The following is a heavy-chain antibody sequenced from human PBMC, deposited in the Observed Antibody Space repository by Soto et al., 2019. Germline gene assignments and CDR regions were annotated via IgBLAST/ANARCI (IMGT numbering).Heavy chain of an antibody. J-gene: IGHJ4*02. CDR2: IYYSGST. Sequence: QVQLQESGPGLVKPSQTLSLTCTVSGGSISSGDYYWSWIRQPPGKGLEWIGYIYYSGSTYYNPSLKSRVTISVDTSQTQVSLKLSSVTAADTAVYYCARQGDMATFYYWGQGTLVTVSS. CDR3: ARQGDMATFYY. V-gene: IGHV4-30-4*01. CDR1: GGSISSGDYY. D-gene: IGHD5-12*01.